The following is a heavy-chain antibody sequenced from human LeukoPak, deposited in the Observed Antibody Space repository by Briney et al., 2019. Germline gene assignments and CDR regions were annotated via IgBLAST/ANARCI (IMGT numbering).Heavy chain of an antibody. CDR1: GYTFTSYY. CDR2: INPSGGST. D-gene: IGHD2-15*01. V-gene: IGHV1-46*01. Sequence: ASVKVSCKASGYTFTSYYIHWVRQAPGQGLEWMGIINPSGGSTSYAQKFQGKVTMTRDTSTSTVYMELSSLRSEDTAVYYCARDLVGYCSGGSCSVNDYWGQGTLVTVSS. CDR3: ARDLVGYCSGGSCSVNDY. J-gene: IGHJ4*02.